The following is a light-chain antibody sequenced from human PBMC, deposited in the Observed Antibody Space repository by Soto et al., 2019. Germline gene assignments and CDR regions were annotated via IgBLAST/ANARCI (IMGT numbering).Light chain of an antibody. CDR2: EVS. J-gene: IGLJ1*01. Sequence: QSVLTQPASVSGSPGRSITISCTGTSSDVGSYNLVSWYQQHPGKAPKLMIYEVSKRPSGVSNRFSGSKSGNTASLTIPGLQAEDEADYYCCSYAGSVYVFGTGTKVTVL. CDR1: SSDVGSYNL. V-gene: IGLV2-23*02. CDR3: CSYAGSVYV.